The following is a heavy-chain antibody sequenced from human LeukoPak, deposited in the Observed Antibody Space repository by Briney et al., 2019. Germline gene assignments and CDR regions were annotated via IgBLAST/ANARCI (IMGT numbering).Heavy chain of an antibody. D-gene: IGHD3-3*01. CDR2: ISGSGGST. V-gene: IGHV3-23*01. Sequence: GGSLRLSCAASGFTFSSYAMSWVRQAPGKGLEWVSAISGSGGSTYYADSVKGRFTISRDNSKNTLYLQMNSLRAEDTAVYYCAKDREDFWSGYYSPSDYWGQGTLGTVSS. J-gene: IGHJ4*02. CDR1: GFTFSSYA. CDR3: AKDREDFWSGYYSPSDY.